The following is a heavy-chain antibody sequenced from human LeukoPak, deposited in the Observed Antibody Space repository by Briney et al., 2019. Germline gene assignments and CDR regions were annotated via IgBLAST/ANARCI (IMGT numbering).Heavy chain of an antibody. D-gene: IGHD3-10*01. J-gene: IGHJ2*01. CDR1: GFTFSEYY. CDR3: PRGHGLLGCYYYL. CDR2: ISGSSTFT. Sequence: GGSLRLSCAASGFTFSEYYMNWVRQAPGKGLEWVSYISGSSTFTNFADSVRGRFTISRDNAKNSLYLQMNGLRAEDTAVYYGPRGHGLLGCYYYLWGRGTLVTVSS. V-gene: IGHV3-11*05.